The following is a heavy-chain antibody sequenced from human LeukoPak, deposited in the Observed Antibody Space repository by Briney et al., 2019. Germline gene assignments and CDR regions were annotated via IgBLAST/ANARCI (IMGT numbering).Heavy chain of an antibody. CDR1: GFTFSTYG. J-gene: IGHJ3*02. Sequence: GGSLRLSCAASGFTFSTYGIHWVLQAPGKGLEWVAVISYDGTNDNYADSVKGRFSISRDNSKNTLYLQMNSLRVEDTAIYYCAKARALVVSASPDAFDIWGQGTMVTVSS. D-gene: IGHD2-15*01. V-gene: IGHV3-30*18. CDR3: AKARALVVSASPDAFDI. CDR2: ISYDGTND.